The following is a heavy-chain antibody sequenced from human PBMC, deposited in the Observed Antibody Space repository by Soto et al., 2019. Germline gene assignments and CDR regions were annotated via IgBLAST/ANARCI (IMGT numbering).Heavy chain of an antibody. CDR3: ARGPGCRSTSCYTDYYYYGMDV. V-gene: IGHV1-46*01. D-gene: IGHD2-2*02. CDR2: INPSGGST. CDR1: GYTFTSYY. J-gene: IGHJ6*02. Sequence: QVQLVQSGAEVKKPGASVKVSCKASGYTFTSYYMHWVRQAPGQGLEWMGIINPSGGSTSYAQKFQGRVTMTRDTSTSTVYMELSSLRSEDTAVYYCARGPGCRSTSCYTDYYYYGMDVWGQGTTVTVSS.